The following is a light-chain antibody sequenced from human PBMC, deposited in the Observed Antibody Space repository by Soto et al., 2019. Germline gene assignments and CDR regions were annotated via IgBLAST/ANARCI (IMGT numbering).Light chain of an antibody. CDR1: QTISSW. V-gene: IGKV1-5*03. J-gene: IGKJ1*01. Sequence: DIQMTQSPSTLSASVGDRVTITCRASQTISSWLAWYQQKPGKAPKLLIYKASSLESGVPSRFSGSGSGTEFTLTISSLQHDDFETYYCQHYNSYPVTLGQGTNVDIK. CDR3: QHYNSYPVT. CDR2: KAS.